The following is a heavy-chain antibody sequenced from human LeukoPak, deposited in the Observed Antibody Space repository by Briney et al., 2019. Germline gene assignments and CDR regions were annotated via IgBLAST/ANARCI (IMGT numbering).Heavy chain of an antibody. V-gene: IGHV3-23*01. CDR3: AKWGDYDVLTGYYVPDY. J-gene: IGHJ4*02. Sequence: PGGSLRLSCAASGFTFTSYYMHWVRQAPGKGLEWVSAILGSGVTTYYADSVKGRSTVSRDNSKSTLYLQMNTLRAEDTALYYCAKWGDYDVLTGYYVPDYWGQGTLVTVSS. CDR1: GFTFTSYY. CDR2: ILGSGVTT. D-gene: IGHD3-9*01.